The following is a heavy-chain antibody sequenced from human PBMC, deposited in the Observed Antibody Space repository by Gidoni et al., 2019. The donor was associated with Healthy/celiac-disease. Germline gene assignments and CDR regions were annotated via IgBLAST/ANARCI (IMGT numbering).Heavy chain of an antibody. V-gene: IGHV4-39*07. CDR2: IYYSGST. J-gene: IGHJ5*02. Sequence: QLQLQESGPGLVKPSETLSLTCTVSGGSISSSSYYWGWIRQPPGKGLEWIVSIYYSGSTYYNPSLKSRVTISVDTSKNQFSLKLSSVTAADTAVYYCARAPLLTMMQHWFDPWGQGTLVTVSS. D-gene: IGHD3-22*01. CDR3: ARAPLLTMMQHWFDP. CDR1: GGSISSSSYY.